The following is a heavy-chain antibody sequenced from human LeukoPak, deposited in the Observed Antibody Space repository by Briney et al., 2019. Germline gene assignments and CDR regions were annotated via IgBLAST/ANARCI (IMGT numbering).Heavy chain of an antibody. D-gene: IGHD3-22*01. CDR2: ISSSSSYI. Sequence: GGSLRLSCAASGFTFRSYRMNWVRQAPGKGLEWVSSISSSSSYIYYADSVKGRFTISRDNAKNSLYLQMNSLRAEDTAVYYCAREQRVSYYYDSSGHFDYWGQGTLVTVSS. V-gene: IGHV3-21*01. CDR3: AREQRVSYYYDSSGHFDY. J-gene: IGHJ4*02. CDR1: GFTFRSYR.